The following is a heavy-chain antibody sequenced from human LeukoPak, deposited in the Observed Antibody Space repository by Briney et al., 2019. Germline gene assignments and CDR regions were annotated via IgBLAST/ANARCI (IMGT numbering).Heavy chain of an antibody. V-gene: IGHV4-61*02. CDR3: ARGARSYGGNSGYAFDI. Sequence: SETLSLTCTVSGGSISSGSYYWSWIRQPAGKGLEWIGRIYTSGSTNYNPSLKSRVTISVDTSKNQFSLKLSSVTAADTAVYYCARGARSYGGNSGYAFDIWGQGTMATVSS. CDR2: IYTSGST. CDR1: GGSISSGSYY. D-gene: IGHD4-23*01. J-gene: IGHJ3*02.